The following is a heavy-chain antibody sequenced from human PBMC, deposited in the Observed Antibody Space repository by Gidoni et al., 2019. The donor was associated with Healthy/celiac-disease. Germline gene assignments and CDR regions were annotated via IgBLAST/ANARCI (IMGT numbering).Heavy chain of an antibody. V-gene: IGHV3-23*01. CDR3: ANRGRLHVVVTATPVDY. J-gene: IGHJ4*02. Sequence: EVQLLEPGGGLVQPGGSLRLSCAASGFTFSSYAKSWVRQAPGKGLEWVSAISGSGGSTYYADSVKGRFTISRDNSKNTLYLQMNSLRAEDTAVYYCANRGRLHVVVTATPVDYWGQGTLVTVSS. D-gene: IGHD2-21*02. CDR2: ISGSGGST. CDR1: GFTFSSYA.